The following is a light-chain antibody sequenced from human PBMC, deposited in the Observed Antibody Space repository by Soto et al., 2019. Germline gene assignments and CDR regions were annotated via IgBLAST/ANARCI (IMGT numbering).Light chain of an antibody. CDR2: ADD. Sequence: QSVLTQPPSASGTPGQRVTISCSGGRSNIGSNTVNWYQQLPGTAPKVLLYADDQRPSGVPGRFSGSKSGTSASLAISGLQSDGEADYFCAAWDDSLSGPVFGGGTKVTVL. J-gene: IGLJ2*01. CDR3: AAWDDSLSGPV. V-gene: IGLV1-44*01. CDR1: RSNIGSNT.